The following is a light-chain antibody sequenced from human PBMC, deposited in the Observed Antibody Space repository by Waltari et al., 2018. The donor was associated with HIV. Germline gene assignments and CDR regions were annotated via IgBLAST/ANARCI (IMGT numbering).Light chain of an antibody. J-gene: IGLJ1*01. Sequence: QSALTQPASVSGSPGQSITISCTGTSSEVGAYKFVSWYQQHPGKAPKLIIYEVSNRPSGGSNRFSASKSGNTASLTISGLQAEDEADYYCTSYTTSITYVFGTGTKVTVL. CDR2: EVS. V-gene: IGLV2-14*01. CDR1: SSEVGAYKF. CDR3: TSYTTSITYV.